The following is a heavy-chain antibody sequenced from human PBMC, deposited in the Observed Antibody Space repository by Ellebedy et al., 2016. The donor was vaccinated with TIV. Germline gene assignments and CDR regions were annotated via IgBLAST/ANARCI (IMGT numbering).Heavy chain of an antibody. D-gene: IGHD2-8*02. Sequence: GESLKISCAASGFTFSSFWMSWVRQAPGKGLGWVANIKQDGTEKYYVDSVKGRFTISRDNAKNSLFLQLSSLRDDDTAVYYCVRDHDWCFDQWGQGTLVTVSS. CDR2: IKQDGTEK. V-gene: IGHV3-7*01. CDR3: VRDHDWCFDQ. CDR1: GFTFSSFW. J-gene: IGHJ4*02.